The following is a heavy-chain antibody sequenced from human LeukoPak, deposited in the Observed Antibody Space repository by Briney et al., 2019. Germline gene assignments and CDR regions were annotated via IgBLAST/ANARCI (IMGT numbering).Heavy chain of an antibody. CDR2: ISGSGGST. Sequence: GGSLRLSCAASGFTFSSYAMSWVRQAPGKGLEWVSAISGSGGSTYYADSVKGRFTISRDNAKNSLYLRMNSLRAEDTAVYYCARDVLARGLDYWGQGTLVTVSS. D-gene: IGHD3-10*01. CDR3: ARDVLARGLDY. J-gene: IGHJ4*02. CDR1: GFTFSSYA. V-gene: IGHV3-23*01.